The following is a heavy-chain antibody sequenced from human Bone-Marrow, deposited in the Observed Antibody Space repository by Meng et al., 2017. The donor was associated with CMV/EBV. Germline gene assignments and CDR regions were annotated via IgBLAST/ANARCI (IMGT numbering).Heavy chain of an antibody. D-gene: IGHD1-26*01. CDR2: IIPIFGTA. V-gene: IGHV1-69*05. CDR1: RDTFSSYT. CDR3: ARRTPIVGATSSPLDS. Sequence: SVKVSCKASRDTFSSYTISWVRQAPGQGLEWMGGIIPIFGTANYAQKFHGRVTITTDESTTTVYMELSSLKIEDTAVYYCARRTPIVGATSSPLDSWGQGTLVTVSS. J-gene: IGHJ5*01.